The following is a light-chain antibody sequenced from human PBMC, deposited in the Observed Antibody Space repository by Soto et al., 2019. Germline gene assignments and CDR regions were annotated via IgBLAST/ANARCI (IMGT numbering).Light chain of an antibody. CDR3: QQYGTSLGT. J-gene: IGKJ1*01. V-gene: IGKV3-20*01. Sequence: ETVLTQSPGTLSLSPGERATLSCRASQSVSSNYLAWYQQKPGQAPRLLIYGASGRATGIPDRFGGSGSGTDFTLNISRLEPEDFAVYYCQQYGTSLGTFGQGTKVEIK. CDR2: GAS. CDR1: QSVSSNY.